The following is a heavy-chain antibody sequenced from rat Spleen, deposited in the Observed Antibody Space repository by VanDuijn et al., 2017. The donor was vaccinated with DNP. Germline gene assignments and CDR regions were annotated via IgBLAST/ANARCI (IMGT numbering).Heavy chain of an antibody. CDR3: ARPDY. CDR2: MSPTTRSS. CDR1: GFSFRDYD. J-gene: IGHJ2*01. V-gene: IGHV5S13*01. Sequence: EVQLVESGGGSVQPGRSLKLSCVASGFSFRDYDMAWVRQAPSKGLEWVACMSPTTRSSYYRDSVKGRFTISRDNAKNTLYLQMNSLRSEDTATYYCARPDYWGQGVMVTVSS.